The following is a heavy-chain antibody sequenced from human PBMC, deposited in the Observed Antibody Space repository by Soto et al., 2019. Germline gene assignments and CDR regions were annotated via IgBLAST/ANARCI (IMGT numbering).Heavy chain of an antibody. CDR3: ASRSG. V-gene: IGHV3-23*01. CDR2: ISGSGGST. Sequence: GGSLRLSCAASGFTFSSYAMSWVRQAPGKGLEWVSAISGSGGSTYYADSVKGRFTISRDNAKNTVSLQMDSLRAEDSAIYYCASRSGWSQGTLVTVSS. J-gene: IGHJ4*02. CDR1: GFTFSSYA. D-gene: IGHD6-19*01.